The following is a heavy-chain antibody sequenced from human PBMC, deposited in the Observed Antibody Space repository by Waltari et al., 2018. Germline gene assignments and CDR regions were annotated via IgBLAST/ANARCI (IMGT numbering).Heavy chain of an antibody. D-gene: IGHD5-12*01. CDR3: ARDRGWLQFDY. CDR2: IKPDGSGR. Sequence: EVQLVESGGGLVHPGGTLSPSCAASGFTFGTSWMNWVRQAPGRGPEWGANIKPDGSGRSEVDFVRGRFTISRDNAKSSLYLQINSLTVEDTAIYYCARDRGWLQFDYWGQGALVIVSS. CDR1: GFTFGTSW. V-gene: IGHV3-7*04. J-gene: IGHJ4*02.